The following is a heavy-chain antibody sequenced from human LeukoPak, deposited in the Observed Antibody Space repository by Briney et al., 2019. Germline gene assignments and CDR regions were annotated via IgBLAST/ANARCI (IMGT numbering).Heavy chain of an antibody. CDR2: IKQDGSEK. CDR3: ARVGGSQSIDY. J-gene: IGHJ4*02. CDR1: GFTFRSYW. V-gene: IGHV3-7*01. Sequence: GGSLRLSCAASGFTFRSYWMSWVRQAPGKGLEWVANIKQDGSEKYYVDSVKGRFTTSRDNAKNSLYLQMNSLRAEDTGVYYCARVGGSQSIDYWGQGTLVTVSS. D-gene: IGHD1-26*01.